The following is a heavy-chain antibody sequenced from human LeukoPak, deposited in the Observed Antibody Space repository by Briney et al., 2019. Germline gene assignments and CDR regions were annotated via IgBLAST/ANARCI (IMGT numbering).Heavy chain of an antibody. Sequence: PGGSLRLSCAASGFTFSNYGMHWVRQAPGKGLEWVAVIWYDGTNTYYGDSVKGRFTISRDNSKNTLYLHMNSLRAEDTAVYYCARVYYGSGSYEYYFDYWGQGTLVTVSS. V-gene: IGHV3-33*01. CDR3: ARVYYGSGSYEYYFDY. J-gene: IGHJ4*02. D-gene: IGHD3-10*01. CDR2: IWYDGTNT. CDR1: GFTFSNYG.